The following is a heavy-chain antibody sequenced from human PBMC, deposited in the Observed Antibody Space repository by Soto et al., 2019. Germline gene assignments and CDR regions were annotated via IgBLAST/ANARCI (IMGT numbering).Heavy chain of an antibody. CDR2: INSDGSST. J-gene: IGHJ6*02. Sequence: GGSLRLCCAASGFTFSSYWMHWVRQAPGKGLVWVSRINSDGSSTSYADSVKGRFTISRDNAKNTLYLQMNSLRAEDTAVYYCARDGKYYDILTGYNLYYYGMDVWGQGTTVTVSS. CDR1: GFTFSSYW. CDR3: ARDGKYYDILTGYNLYYYGMDV. D-gene: IGHD3-9*01. V-gene: IGHV3-74*01.